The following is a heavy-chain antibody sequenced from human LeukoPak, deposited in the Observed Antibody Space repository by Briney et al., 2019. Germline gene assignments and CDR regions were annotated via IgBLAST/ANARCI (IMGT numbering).Heavy chain of an antibody. CDR1: GGSISSGGYS. D-gene: IGHD3-3*01. Sequence: PSETLSLTCAVSGGSISSGGYSWSWIRQPPGEGLEWIGYIYHSGSTYYNPSLKSRVTISVDRSKNQFSLKLSSVTAADTAVYYCARAVWSGYYYFDYWGQGTLVTVSS. V-gene: IGHV4-30-2*01. J-gene: IGHJ4*02. CDR3: ARAVWSGYYYFDY. CDR2: IYHSGST.